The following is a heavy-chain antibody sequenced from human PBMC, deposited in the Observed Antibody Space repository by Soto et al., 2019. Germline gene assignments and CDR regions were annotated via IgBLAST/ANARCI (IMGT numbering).Heavy chain of an antibody. CDR3: AREKPFYGMAV. CDR2: MNPNSGTT. CDR1: GYTFTSYD. J-gene: IGHJ6*02. Sequence: QVQLVQSGAEVKKPGASVKVSCKASGYTFTSYDINGERQATGKGLEWMGWMNPNSGTTGNAQEFRGRVSMARNTALSPAYMALSRLRCEDTAVYYCAREKPFYGMAVWGQGPTVTLSS. V-gene: IGHV1-8*01.